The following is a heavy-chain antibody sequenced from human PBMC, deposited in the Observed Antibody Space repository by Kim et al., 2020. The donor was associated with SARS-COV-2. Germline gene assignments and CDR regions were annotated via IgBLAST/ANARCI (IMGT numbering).Heavy chain of an antibody. CDR1: GFTFSSYW. CDR3: ARDRYTTSWSFGLYYYYGMDV. V-gene: IGHV3-7*01. CDR2: IKQDGSEK. D-gene: IGHD6-13*01. Sequence: GGSLRLSCAASGFTFSSYWMSWVRQAPGKGLEWVANIKQDGSEKYYVDSVKGRFTISRDNAKNSLYLQMNSLRAEDTAVFYCARDRYTTSWSFGLYYYYGMDVWGQGTMVTVSS. J-gene: IGHJ6*02.